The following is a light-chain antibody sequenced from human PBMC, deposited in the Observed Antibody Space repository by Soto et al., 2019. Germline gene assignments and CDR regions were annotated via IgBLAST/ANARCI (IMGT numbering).Light chain of an antibody. CDR3: QHYNYWPYT. J-gene: IGKJ2*01. CDR1: QTIDNT. V-gene: IGKV3-15*01. CDR2: DAS. Sequence: EIVMTQSPATLSLSPGERATLSCRASQTIDNTLAWYQRKPGQAPRLLIYDASTRATGVPARFSGSGSGTDFTLTISSLQSEDFAVYYCQHYNYWPYTFFQGTKVDIK.